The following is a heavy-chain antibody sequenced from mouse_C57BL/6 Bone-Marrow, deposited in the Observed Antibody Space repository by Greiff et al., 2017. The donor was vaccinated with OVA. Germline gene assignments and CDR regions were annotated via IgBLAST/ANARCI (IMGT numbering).Heavy chain of an antibody. CDR3: AKEASVDASYYDMDY. CDR1: GYTFTDYY. V-gene: IGHV1-19*01. J-gene: IGHJ4*01. CDR2: INPYNGGT. Sequence: EVQVVESGPVLVKPGASVKMSCKASGYTFTDYYMNWVKQSHGKSLEWIGVINPYNGGTSYNQKFKGKATLTVDKSSSTSYMELNSLTSEDSAVYYGAKEASVDASYYDMDYWGQGTSVTVSS. D-gene: IGHD1-1*01.